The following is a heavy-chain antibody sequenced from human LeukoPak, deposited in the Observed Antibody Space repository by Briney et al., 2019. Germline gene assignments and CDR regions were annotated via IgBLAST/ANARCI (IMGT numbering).Heavy chain of an antibody. Sequence: GGSLRLSCAASGFTFSGSAMHWVRQATGKGLEWVGRIRSKANSYATAYAASVKGRFTISRDDSKNTAYLQMNSLKTEDTAVYYCTRHSPSYNWYFDLWGRGTLVTVSS. CDR3: TRHSPSYNWYFDL. CDR2: IRSKANSYAT. D-gene: IGHD4-11*01. V-gene: IGHV3-73*01. CDR1: GFTFSGSA. J-gene: IGHJ2*01.